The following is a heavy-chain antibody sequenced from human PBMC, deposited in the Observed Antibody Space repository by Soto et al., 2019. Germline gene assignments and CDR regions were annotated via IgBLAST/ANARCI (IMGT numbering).Heavy chain of an antibody. V-gene: IGHV4-31*03. CDR1: GGSISSGGYY. D-gene: IGHD2-15*01. CDR3: AKAAYCSGGSCYSNYFDY. Sequence: PSETLSLTCTVSGGSISSGGYYWSWIRQHPGKGLEWIGYIYYSGSTYYNPSLKSRVTISEDTSKNQFSLKLSSVTAADTAVYYCAKAAYCSGGSCYSNYFDYWGQGTLVTVSS. CDR2: IYYSGST. J-gene: IGHJ4*02.